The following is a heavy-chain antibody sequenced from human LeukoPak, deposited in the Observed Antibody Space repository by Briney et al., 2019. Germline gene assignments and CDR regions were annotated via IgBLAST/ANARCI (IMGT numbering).Heavy chain of an antibody. CDR3: TGAGYCSDSSGQWVLLV. CDR2: VSYSGNA. V-gene: IGHV4-59*01. Sequence: PSGTLCLTCAASGVSISTYCRAWIRQPPGKGLEWVGYVSYSGNANYNHSLKSRVTISVDTSKKQLTLRLSFMTAADTDVYYCTGAGYCSDSSGQWVLLVWGQGTPVTVSS. J-gene: IGHJ6*02. CDR1: GVSISTYC. D-gene: IGHD6-19*01.